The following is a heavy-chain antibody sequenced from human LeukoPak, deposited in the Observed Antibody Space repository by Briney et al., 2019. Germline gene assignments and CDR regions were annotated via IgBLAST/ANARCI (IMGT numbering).Heavy chain of an antibody. D-gene: IGHD3-10*01. CDR3: AREGDYYGSGSYIPRFDY. J-gene: IGHJ4*02. V-gene: IGHV3-48*04. Sequence: QPGGSLRLSCAASGFTFSSYSMNWVRQAPGKGLEWISYITTSSSTIYYADSVKGRFTISRDNAKNSLYLQMNSLRAEDTAVYYCAREGDYYGSGSYIPRFDYWGQGALVIVSS. CDR2: ITTSSSTI. CDR1: GFTFSSYS.